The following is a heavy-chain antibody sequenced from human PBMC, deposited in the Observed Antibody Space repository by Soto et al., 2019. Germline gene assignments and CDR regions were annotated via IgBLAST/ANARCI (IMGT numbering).Heavy chain of an antibody. V-gene: IGHV1-69*13. D-gene: IGHD4-17*01. CDR3: ARTAAGFDYGGNSMYFYYGMDV. CDR1: GGTFSSYA. J-gene: IGHJ6*02. Sequence: ASVKVSCKASGGTFSSYAISWVRQAPGQGLEWMGGIIPIFGTANYAQKFQGRVTITADESTSTAYMELSSLRSDDTAVYYCARTAAGFDYGGNSMYFYYGMDVWGQGTTVTVSS. CDR2: IIPIFGTA.